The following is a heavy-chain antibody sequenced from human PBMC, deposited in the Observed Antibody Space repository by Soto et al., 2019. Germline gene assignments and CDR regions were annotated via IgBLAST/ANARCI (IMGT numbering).Heavy chain of an antibody. CDR1: GYPFGNYG. J-gene: IGHJ6*02. V-gene: IGHV1-18*04. Sequence: HLVQSGTEVKRPGASVKVSCKASGYPFGNYGISWVRQAPGQGLEWMGWISAYNGNTKYAQKVQGRVTLTTDTSSNTAYMELRSLRSEDTAVYYCARDPPVVAAALKDVWGQGTTVIVS. CDR3: ARDPPVVAAALKDV. CDR2: ISAYNGNT. D-gene: IGHD6-13*01.